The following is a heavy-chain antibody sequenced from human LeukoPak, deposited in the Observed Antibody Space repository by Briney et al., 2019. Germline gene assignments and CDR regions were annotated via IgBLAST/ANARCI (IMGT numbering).Heavy chain of an antibody. CDR2: INSDGSST. Sequence: AGRSLRLSCAASGFTFSNYWMHWVRQAPGKGLVWVSRINSDGSSTTYADSVKGRFTISRDNAKNTLYLQMNSLRAEDTAVYYRAELGITMIGGVWGKGTTVTISS. CDR1: GFTFSNYW. V-gene: IGHV3-74*01. CDR3: AELGITMIGGV. J-gene: IGHJ6*04. D-gene: IGHD3-10*02.